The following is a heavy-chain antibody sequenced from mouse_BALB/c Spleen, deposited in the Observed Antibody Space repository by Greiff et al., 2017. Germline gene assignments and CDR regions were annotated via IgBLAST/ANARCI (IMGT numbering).Heavy chain of an antibody. CDR3: ARLSTDDGYYFYWYFDV. Sequence: QVQLKQSGPELVKPGASVKISCKASGYTFTDYYINWVKQKPGQGLEWIGWIYPGSGNTKYNEKFKGKATLTVDTSSSTAYMQLSSLTSEDTAVYFCARLSTDDGYYFYWYFDVWGAGTTVTVSS. CDR2: IYPGSGNT. CDR1: GYTFTDYY. D-gene: IGHD2-3*01. V-gene: IGHV1-84*02. J-gene: IGHJ1*01.